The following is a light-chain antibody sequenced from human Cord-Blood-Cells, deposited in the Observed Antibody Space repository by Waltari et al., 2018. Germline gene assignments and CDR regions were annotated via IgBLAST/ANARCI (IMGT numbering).Light chain of an antibody. CDR2: EGI. CDR3: CSYAGSSTWV. J-gene: IGLJ3*02. V-gene: IGLV2-23*01. Sequence: QSALTQPASVSGSPGQSITISCTGTSSDVGSYNLVSWYQQHPGKAPKLKIYEGIKRPSGVSNRFSGSKSGNPASLTISVLQAEDEADYYCCSYAGSSTWVFGGGTKLTVL. CDR1: SSDVGSYNL.